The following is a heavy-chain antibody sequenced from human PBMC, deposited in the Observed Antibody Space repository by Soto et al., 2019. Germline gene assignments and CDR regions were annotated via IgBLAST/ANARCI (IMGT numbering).Heavy chain of an antibody. CDR1: GYTFTGYY. V-gene: IGHV1-2*04. D-gene: IGHD3-10*01. J-gene: IGHJ4*02. Sequence: ASVKVSCKASGYTFTGYYMHWVRQAPGQGLEWMGWINPNSGGTNYAQKFQGWVTMTRDTSISTAYMELSRLRSDDTAVYYCARNHFTSVVRGGVNIDYWGQGTLVTVSS. CDR2: INPNSGGT. CDR3: ARNHFTSVVRGGVNIDY.